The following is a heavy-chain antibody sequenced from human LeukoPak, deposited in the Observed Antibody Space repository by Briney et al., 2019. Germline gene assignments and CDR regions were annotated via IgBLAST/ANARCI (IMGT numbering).Heavy chain of an antibody. CDR2: ISPYNANT. J-gene: IGHJ4*02. CDR3: AKSPPRL. CDR1: GYSFTTYG. V-gene: IGHV1-18*01. D-gene: IGHD6-25*01. Sequence: GASVKVSCKASGYSFTTYGISWVRQAPGQGLEWLGWISPYNANTNYAQKKLQGRVIMTTDTSTSTAYMELRSLRSDDTAVYYCAKSPPRLWGQGTLVTVSS.